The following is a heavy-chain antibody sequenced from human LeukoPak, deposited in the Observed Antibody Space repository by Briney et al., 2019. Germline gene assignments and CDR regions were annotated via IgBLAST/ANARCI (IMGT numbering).Heavy chain of an antibody. D-gene: IGHD1-26*01. CDR1: GGSISTYY. J-gene: IGHJ4*02. CDR2: VYFSGST. Sequence: SETLSLTCTVSGGSISTYYWSWIRQPPGKGLEWIGYVYFSGSTDYTPSLKSRVTISVDTSKNQFSLKLSSVTAADTAVYYCARHGGSYDFDFWGQGTLVTVSS. V-gene: IGHV4-59*08. CDR3: ARHGGSYDFDF.